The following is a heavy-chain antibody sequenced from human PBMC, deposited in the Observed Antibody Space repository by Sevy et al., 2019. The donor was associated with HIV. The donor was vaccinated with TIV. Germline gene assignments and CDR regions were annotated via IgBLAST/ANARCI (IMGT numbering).Heavy chain of an antibody. V-gene: IGHV4-59*12. CDR2: IYYSGST. Sequence: SETLSLTCTVSGVSIRSYYWSWIRQPPGKGLEWIGYIYYSGSTNYNPSFKSRVTISVDTSKNQFSLKLSSVTAADTAGYYCARRDYSNYEGYWFDPWGQGTLVTVSS. CDR3: ARRDYSNYEGYWFDP. J-gene: IGHJ5*02. CDR1: GVSIRSYY. D-gene: IGHD4-4*01.